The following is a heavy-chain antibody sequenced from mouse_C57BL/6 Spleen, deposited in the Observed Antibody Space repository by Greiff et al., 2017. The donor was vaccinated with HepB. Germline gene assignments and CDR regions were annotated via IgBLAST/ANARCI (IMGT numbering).Heavy chain of an antibody. J-gene: IGHJ2*01. CDR1: GYAFSSYW. D-gene: IGHD2-2*01. V-gene: IGHV1-80*01. Sequence: VQLQQSGAELVKPGASVKISCKASGYAFSSYWMNWVKQRPGKGLEWIGQIYPGDGDTNYNGKFKGKATLTADKSSSTAYMQLSSLTSEDSAVYFCARPSMVTQYCFDYWGQGTTLTVSS. CDR2: IYPGDGDT. CDR3: ARPSMVTQYCFDY.